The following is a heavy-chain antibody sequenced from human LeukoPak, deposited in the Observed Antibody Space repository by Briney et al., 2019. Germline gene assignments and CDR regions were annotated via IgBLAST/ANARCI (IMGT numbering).Heavy chain of an antibody. D-gene: IGHD3-10*01. V-gene: IGHV3-30*18. J-gene: IGHJ4*02. CDR1: GFTFSSYG. CDR2: ISYDGSNK. Sequence: GGSLRLPCAASGFTFSSYGMHWVRQAPGKGLEWVAVISYDGSNKYYADSVKGRFTISRDNSKNTLYLQMNSLRAEDTAVYYCAKGLYGSGSYPYYFDYWGQGTLVTVSS. CDR3: AKGLYGSGSYPYYFDY.